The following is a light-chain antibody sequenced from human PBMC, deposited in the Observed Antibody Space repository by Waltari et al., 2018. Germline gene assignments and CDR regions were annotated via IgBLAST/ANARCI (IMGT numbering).Light chain of an antibody. Sequence: DIQMTQSPSTLSASVGDRVTITCRASQNITTSLAWYQQKPGKAPNLLIYKASTLENGVPSRFTGSGSGTEFTLTISSLQADDLATYYCKHYYAYWAFGQGTKVEIK. V-gene: IGKV1-5*03. J-gene: IGKJ1*01. CDR3: KHYYAYWA. CDR2: KAS. CDR1: QNITTS.